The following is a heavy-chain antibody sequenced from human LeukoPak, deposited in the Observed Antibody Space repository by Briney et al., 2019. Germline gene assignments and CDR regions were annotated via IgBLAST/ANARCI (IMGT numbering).Heavy chain of an antibody. V-gene: IGHV3-64D*09. J-gene: IGHJ4*02. CDR3: VKSGGRSEATTANYDY. Sequence: GVPLRLPCAASGYPYSGSAMSWVRQAPGKALEYVTAITQEGGYTYYTDSVEGRFPLPRHHSKHTLYLQMSSLRPEDTAVYYCVKSGGRSEATTANYDYWGQGTLVTVSS. D-gene: IGHD1-26*01. CDR2: ITQEGGYT. CDR1: GYPYSGSA.